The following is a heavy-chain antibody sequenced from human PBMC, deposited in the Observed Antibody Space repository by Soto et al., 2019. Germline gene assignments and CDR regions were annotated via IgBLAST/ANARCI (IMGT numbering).Heavy chain of an antibody. CDR1: GGSISSGGYY. Sequence: QVQLQESGPGLVKPSQTLSLTCTVSGGSISSGGYYWSWIRQHPGKGLAWIGYIYYSGSTYYNPSLKSRVTISVDTSKNQFSLKLSSVTAADTAVYYCARDSSSSAGAFDIWGQGTMVTVSS. V-gene: IGHV4-31*03. CDR3: ARDSSSSAGAFDI. CDR2: IYYSGST. D-gene: IGHD6-6*01. J-gene: IGHJ3*02.